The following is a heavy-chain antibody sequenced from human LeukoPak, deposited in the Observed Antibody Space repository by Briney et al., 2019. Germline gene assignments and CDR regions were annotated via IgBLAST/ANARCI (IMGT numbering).Heavy chain of an antibody. CDR3: AKDVYQLLYRIFDY. CDR2: ISGSGGST. CDR1: GFTFSSYA. V-gene: IGHV3-23*01. Sequence: GGPLRLSCAASGFTFSSYAMSWVRQAPGKGLEWVSAISGSGGSTYHADSVKGRFTISRDNSKNTLYLQMNSLRAEDTAVYYCAKDVYQLLYRIFDYWGQGTLVTVSS. D-gene: IGHD2-2*02. J-gene: IGHJ4*02.